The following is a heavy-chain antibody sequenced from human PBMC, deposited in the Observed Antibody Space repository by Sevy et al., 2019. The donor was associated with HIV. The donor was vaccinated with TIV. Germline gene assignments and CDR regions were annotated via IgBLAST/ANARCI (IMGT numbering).Heavy chain of an antibody. CDR3: ASKPTLYYDSSGYYYDPFDY. CDR1: GYSFTSYW. Sequence: GESLKISCKGSGYSFTSYWIGWVRQMPGKGLEWMGIIYPGDSDTRDSPSFQGQVTISADKSISTAYLQWSSLKASDTAMYYCASKPTLYYDSSGYYYDPFDYWGQGTLVTVSS. V-gene: IGHV5-51*01. D-gene: IGHD3-22*01. J-gene: IGHJ4*02. CDR2: IYPGDSDT.